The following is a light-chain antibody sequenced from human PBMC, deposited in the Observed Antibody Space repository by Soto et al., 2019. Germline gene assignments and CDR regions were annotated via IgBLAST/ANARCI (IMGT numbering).Light chain of an antibody. CDR1: QSVNHN. V-gene: IGKV3-20*01. Sequence: VMTQSPDTLSASPGERVSLSCRASQSVNHNLAWYQQKPGQAPRLLIYETSSRATGIPDRFSGSGSGTDFTLTISRLEPEDFAMYYCQQYGSSLITFGQGTRLEIK. J-gene: IGKJ5*01. CDR3: QQYGSSLIT. CDR2: ETS.